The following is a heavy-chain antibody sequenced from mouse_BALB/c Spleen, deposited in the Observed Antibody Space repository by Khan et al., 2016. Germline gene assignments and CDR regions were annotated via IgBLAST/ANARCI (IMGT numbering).Heavy chain of an antibody. CDR3: ARDVGNYGYFDV. V-gene: IGHV9-3-1*01. CDR2: INTYTGEP. Sequence: QIQLVQSGPELKKPGETVKISCKASGYTLANYGVIWVKQAPGKGLKWMVWINTYTGEPIYADDFKGRFAFSLETSASIVYLEINNLKNEDTATXFCARDVGNYGYFDVWGAGTTVTVSS. CDR1: GYTLANYG. D-gene: IGHD1-1*02. J-gene: IGHJ1*01.